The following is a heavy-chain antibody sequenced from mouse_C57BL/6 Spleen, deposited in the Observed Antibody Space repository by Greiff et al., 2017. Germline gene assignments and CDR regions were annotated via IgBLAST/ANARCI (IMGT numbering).Heavy chain of an antibody. Sequence: EVQLVESGGGLVRPGGSLKLSCAASGFTFSDYGMHWVRQAPEKGLEWVAYISSGSSTIYYADTVKGRFTISRDNAKNTLFLQMTSLRSEDTAMYYCARDYCSSLGYWGQGTTLTVSS. CDR3: ARDYCSSLGY. CDR1: GFTFSDYG. J-gene: IGHJ2*01. D-gene: IGHD1-1*01. V-gene: IGHV5-17*01. CDR2: ISSGSSTI.